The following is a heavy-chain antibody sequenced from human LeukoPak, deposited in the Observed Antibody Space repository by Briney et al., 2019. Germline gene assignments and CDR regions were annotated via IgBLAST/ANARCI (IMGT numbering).Heavy chain of an antibody. CDR3: ARAWVVGATPPDY. V-gene: IGHV4-34*01. CDR2: INHSGST. Sequence: SETLSLTCAVYGGSFSGYYWSWIRQPPGKGLEWIGEINHSGSTNYNPSLKSRVTISVDTSKNQFSLKLSSVTAADTAVYYCARAWVVGATPPDYWGQGTLVTVSS. J-gene: IGHJ4*02. D-gene: IGHD1-26*01. CDR1: GGSFSGYY.